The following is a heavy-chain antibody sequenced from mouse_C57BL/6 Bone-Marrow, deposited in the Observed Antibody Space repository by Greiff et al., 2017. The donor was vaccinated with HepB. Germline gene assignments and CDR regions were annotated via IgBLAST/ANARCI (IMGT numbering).Heavy chain of an antibody. Sequence: EVKLVESGPELVKPGDSVKISCKASGYSFTGYFMNWVMQSHGKSLEWIGRINPYNGDTFYNQKFKGKATLTVDKSSSTAHMELRSLTSEDSAVYYCARHYGRDYAMDYWGQGTSVTVSS. V-gene: IGHV1-20*01. J-gene: IGHJ4*01. D-gene: IGHD1-1*01. CDR2: INPYNGDT. CDR1: GYSFTGYF. CDR3: ARHYGRDYAMDY.